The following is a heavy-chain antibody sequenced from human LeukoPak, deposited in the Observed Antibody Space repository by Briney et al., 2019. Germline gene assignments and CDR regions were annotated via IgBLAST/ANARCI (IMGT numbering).Heavy chain of an antibody. CDR3: ARRGVYYESYGSYLVSSSDAFDI. J-gene: IGHJ3*02. V-gene: IGHV4-4*07. CDR2: IYTSGST. D-gene: IGHD3-22*01. CDR1: GGSISSYY. Sequence: PSETLSLTCTVSGGSISSYYWSWIRQPAGKGLEWIGRIYTSGSTNYNPSLKSRVSVSVDTSKKQVSLKLSSVTAADTAVYYCARRGVYYESYGSYLVSSSDAFDIWGQGTMVTVSS.